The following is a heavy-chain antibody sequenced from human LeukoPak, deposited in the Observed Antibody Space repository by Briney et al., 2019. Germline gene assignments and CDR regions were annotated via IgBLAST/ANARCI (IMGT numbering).Heavy chain of an antibody. V-gene: IGHV3-30*18. D-gene: IGHD1-14*01. CDR2: ISYDGSNK. CDR1: GFTFSSYG. CDR3: AKDKGAGEPLLDY. Sequence: GRSLRLSCAASGFTFSSYGMHWVRQAPGKGLEWVAVISYDGSNKYYADSVKGRFTISRDNSKNTLYLQMSSLRGEDTAVYYCAKDKGAGEPLLDYWGQGTLVTVSS. J-gene: IGHJ4*02.